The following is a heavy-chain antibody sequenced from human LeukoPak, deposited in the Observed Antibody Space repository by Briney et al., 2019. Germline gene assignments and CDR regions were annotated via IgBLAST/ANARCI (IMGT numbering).Heavy chain of an antibody. V-gene: IGHV4-34*01. CDR2: INHSGST. Sequence: SETLSLTCAVYGGSFSGYYWSWIRQPPGKGLEWIGEINHSGSTNYNPSLKSRVTISVDTSKNQFSLKLSSVTAADTAAYYCARGGNVDTAMVFLFDYWGQGTLVTVSS. CDR3: ARGGNVDTAMVFLFDY. D-gene: IGHD5-18*01. CDR1: GGSFSGYY. J-gene: IGHJ4*02.